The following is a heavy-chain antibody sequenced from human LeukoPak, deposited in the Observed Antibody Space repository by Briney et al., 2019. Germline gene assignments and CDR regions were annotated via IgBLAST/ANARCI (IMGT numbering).Heavy chain of an antibody. J-gene: IGHJ4*02. CDR2: INHSGST. V-gene: IGHV4-34*01. CDR3: ARDDSSGYYPPLDY. Sequence: SETLSLTCAVYGGSFSGCYWSWIRQPPGKGLEWIGEINHSGSTNYNPSLKSRVTISVDTSKNQFSLKLSSVTAADTAVYYCARDDSSGYYPPLDYWGQGTLVTVSS. D-gene: IGHD3-22*01. CDR1: GGSFSGCY.